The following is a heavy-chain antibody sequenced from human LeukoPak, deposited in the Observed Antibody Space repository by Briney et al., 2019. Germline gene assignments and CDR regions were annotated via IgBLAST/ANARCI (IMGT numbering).Heavy chain of an antibody. CDR1: GCSISCYY. J-gene: IGHJ4*02. CDR2: IYTSGST. D-gene: IGHD1-26*01. Sequence: PSETLSLTCTVSGCSISCYYLSWIRQPAGKGLEWIGRIYTSGSTNYNPSLKSRVTMSVDTSKNQSSLKLSSVTAADTAVYYCAGSYSVNDYVFDYWGQGTLVTVSS. CDR3: AGSYSVNDYVFDY. V-gene: IGHV4-4*07.